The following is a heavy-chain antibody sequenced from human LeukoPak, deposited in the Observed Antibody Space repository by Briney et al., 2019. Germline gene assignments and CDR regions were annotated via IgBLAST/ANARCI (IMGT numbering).Heavy chain of an antibody. V-gene: IGHV4-4*07. Sequence: KASETLSLTCTVSGGSISSYYWSWIRQPAGKGLEWIGRIDTSGNTNYKPSLKSRVTMSVDTSKKQFSLKLSSVTAADTAVYFCARVTGSSWYYSYYMDVWGKGTTVTVSS. CDR2: IDTSGNT. D-gene: IGHD6-13*01. J-gene: IGHJ6*03. CDR3: ARVTGSSWYYSYYMDV. CDR1: GGSISSYY.